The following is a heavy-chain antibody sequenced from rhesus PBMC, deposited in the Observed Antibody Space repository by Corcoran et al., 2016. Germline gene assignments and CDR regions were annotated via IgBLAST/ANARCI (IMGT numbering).Heavy chain of an antibody. CDR2: IYWDDDE. Sequence: QVTLKESGPALVKPTQTLTLTCTFSGCSISTNGVGVGWIRQPPGEALEWLALIYWDDDEYYSTFLKNRLTISKDASKNQVVLTMTNMDPVDTATYYCVRRLYGNYFDFWGQGVLVTVSS. V-gene: IGHV2-174*01. CDR1: GCSISTNGVG. CDR3: VRRLYGNYFDF. D-gene: IGHD3-9*01. J-gene: IGHJ4*01.